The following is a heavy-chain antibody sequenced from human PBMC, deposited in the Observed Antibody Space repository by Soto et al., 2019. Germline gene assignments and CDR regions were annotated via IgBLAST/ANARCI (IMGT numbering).Heavy chain of an antibody. CDR2: ISYDGSNK. V-gene: IGHV3-30*18. Sequence: QVQLVESGGGVVQPGRSLRLSCAASGFTFSSYGMHWVRQAPGKGLEWVAVISYDGSNKYYADSVKGRFTISRDNSKNTLYLQKNSLRAEDTAVYYCAKDDYDSSGYYYYGMDVWGQGTTVTVSS. J-gene: IGHJ6*02. D-gene: IGHD3-22*01. CDR1: GFTFSSYG. CDR3: AKDDYDSSGYYYYGMDV.